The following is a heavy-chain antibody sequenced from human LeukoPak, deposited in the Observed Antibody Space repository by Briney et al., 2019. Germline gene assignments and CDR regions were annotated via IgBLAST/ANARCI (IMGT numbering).Heavy chain of an antibody. CDR2: ISGSGGST. CDR1: GFTFRNYE. J-gene: IGHJ4*02. Sequence: PGGSLRLSCAGSGFTFRNYEMSWVRQAPGKGLEWVSAISGSGGSTYYADSVKGRFTISRDNSKNTLYLQMNSLRAEDTAVYYCAKDSSEMATEIFDYWGQGTLVTVSS. D-gene: IGHD5-24*01. V-gene: IGHV3-23*01. CDR3: AKDSSEMATEIFDY.